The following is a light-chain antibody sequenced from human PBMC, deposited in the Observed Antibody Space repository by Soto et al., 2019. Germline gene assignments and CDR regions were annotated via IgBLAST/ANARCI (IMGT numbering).Light chain of an antibody. V-gene: IGLV2-14*01. CDR1: SSDVGFYNY. CDR3: SSYTSDSKWV. Sequence: QSALTQPASVSGSPGQSITISCTGTSSDVGFYNYVSWYQQQHPGKAPKLMIYEVDNRPSGVSIRFSGSKSGNTASLTIFGLQAEDEADYYCSSYTSDSKWVFGGGTKLTVL. CDR2: EVD. J-gene: IGLJ3*02.